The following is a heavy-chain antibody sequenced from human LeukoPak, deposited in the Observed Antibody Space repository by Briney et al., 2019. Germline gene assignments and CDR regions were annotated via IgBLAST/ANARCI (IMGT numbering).Heavy chain of an antibody. CDR3: ASRLKRYNWNWGYYFDY. J-gene: IGHJ4*02. CDR1: GGSISSSSYY. D-gene: IGHD1-7*01. CDR2: IYYSGST. V-gene: IGHV4-39*07. Sequence: KPSETLSLTCTVSGGSISSSSYYWGWIRQPPGKGLEWIGSIYYSGSTYYNPSLKSRVTISVDTSKNQFSLKLSSVTAADTAVYYCASRLKRYNWNWGYYFDYWGQGTLVTVSS.